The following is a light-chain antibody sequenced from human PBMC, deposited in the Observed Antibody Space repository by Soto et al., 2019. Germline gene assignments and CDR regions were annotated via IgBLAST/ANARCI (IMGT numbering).Light chain of an antibody. CDR3: QEYIQWPPGM. CDR1: QTIGTN. J-gene: IGKJ1*01. Sequence: EIVMTQSPATLSVAPGERATLSCRASQTIGTNLAWYQQKPGQPPRLLFFGASTRATGVPARFSGSGSGTEFTLTISSLQSEDFAVYYCQEYIQWPPGMFGPGTTVDIK. V-gene: IGKV3-15*01. CDR2: GAS.